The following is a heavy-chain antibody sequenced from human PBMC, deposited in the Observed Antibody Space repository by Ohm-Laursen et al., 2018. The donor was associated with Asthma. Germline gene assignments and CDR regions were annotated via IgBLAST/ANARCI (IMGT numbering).Heavy chain of an antibody. D-gene: IGHD5-18*01. CDR3: ARGLGGIHRWLSYQIDK. CDR1: GFNFNSSA. CDR2: MSYDGNSK. V-gene: IGHV3-30-3*01. Sequence: SLRLSCAASGFNFNSSAMHWVRQAPGKGLEWVAVMSYDGNSKYHAASVQGRFTISRDNSKSTLLLQMSSLRPEDTAVYYCARGLGGIHRWLSYQIDKWGQGTQVTVSS. J-gene: IGHJ4*02.